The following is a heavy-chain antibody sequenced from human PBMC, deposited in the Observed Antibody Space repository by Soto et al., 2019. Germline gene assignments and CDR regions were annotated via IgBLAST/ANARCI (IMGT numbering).Heavy chain of an antibody. Sequence: ASVEVSCKDSGYTFTSYAMNWVRQAPGQGLEWMGWINTNTGNPTYAQGFTGRFVFSLDTSVSTAYLQICSLKAEDTAVYYCAREMXYDFWSGYRYYYYGMDVWGQGTTVTVSS. CDR2: INTNTGNP. CDR3: AREMXYDFWSGYRYYYYGMDV. J-gene: IGHJ6*02. CDR1: GYTFTSYA. V-gene: IGHV7-4-1*01. D-gene: IGHD3-3*01.